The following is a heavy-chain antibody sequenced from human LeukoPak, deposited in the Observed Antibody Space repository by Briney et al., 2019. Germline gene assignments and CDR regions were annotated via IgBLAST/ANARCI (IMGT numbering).Heavy chain of an antibody. CDR3: ARGLNYYDSSGYYGPYWYFDL. CDR1: GGSISSGDYY. V-gene: IGHV4-30-4*01. CDR2: IYYSGST. J-gene: IGHJ2*01. D-gene: IGHD3-22*01. Sequence: SETLSLTCTVSGGSISSGDYYWSWIRQPPGKGLEWIGHIYYSGSTYYNPSLKSRVTISVDTSKNQFSLKLSSVTAADTAVYYCARGLNYYDSSGYYGPYWYFDLWGRGTLVTVSS.